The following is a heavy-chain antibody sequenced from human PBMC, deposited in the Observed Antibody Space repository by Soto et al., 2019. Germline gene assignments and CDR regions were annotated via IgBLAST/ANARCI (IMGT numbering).Heavy chain of an antibody. V-gene: IGHV1-18*01. J-gene: IGHJ6*02. CDR3: ARDRGAYGMDV. CDR2: ISAYNGNT. CDR1: GYTFTSYG. Sequence: QVQLVQSGAEVKKPGASVKVSCKASGYTFTSYGISWVRQAPGQGLEWMGWISAYNGNTNYAQKHQGRVTMPTDTSTRTAYMELRSLRSDDTAVYYCARDRGAYGMDVWGQGTTVTVSS.